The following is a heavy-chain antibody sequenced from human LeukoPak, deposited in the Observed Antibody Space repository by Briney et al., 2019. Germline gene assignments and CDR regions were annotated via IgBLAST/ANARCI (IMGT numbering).Heavy chain of an antibody. V-gene: IGHV1-2*02. J-gene: IGHJ5*02. D-gene: IGHD3-22*01. CDR2: INPNSGGT. CDR1: GYTFTGYY. Sequence: ASVKVSCKASGYTFTGYYVHWVRQAPGQGLEWMGWINPNSGGTNYAQKFQGRVTMTRDTSISTAYMELSRLRSDDTAVYYCARDPYYYDSSGYYLNNWFDPWGQGTPVTVSS. CDR3: ARDPYYYDSSGYYLNNWFDP.